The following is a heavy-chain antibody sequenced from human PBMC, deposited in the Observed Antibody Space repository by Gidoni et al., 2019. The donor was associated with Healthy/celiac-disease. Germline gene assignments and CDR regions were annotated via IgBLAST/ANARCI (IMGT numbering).Heavy chain of an antibody. V-gene: IGHV1-2*02. D-gene: IGHD2-21*02. CDR1: GYTFTGYY. CDR2: INPNSGGT. CDR3: ARVYYGGNSWGYYGMDV. Sequence: QVQLVQSGAEVKKPGASVKVSCKASGYTFTGYYMHWVRQAPGQGLEWMGWINPNSGGTNYAQKFQGRVTMTRDTSISTAYMELSRLRSDDTAVYYCARVYYGGNSWGYYGMDVWGQGTTVTVSS. J-gene: IGHJ6*02.